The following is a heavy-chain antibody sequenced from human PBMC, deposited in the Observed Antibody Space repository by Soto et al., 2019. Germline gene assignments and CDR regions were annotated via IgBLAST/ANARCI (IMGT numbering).Heavy chain of an antibody. V-gene: IGHV3-9*01. Sequence: GGSLRLSCAASGFTFDDYAMHWVRQAPGKGLEWVSGISWNSGSIGYADSVKGRFTISRDNAKNSLYLQMNSLRAEDTALYYCAKDPYGSGSYYPGSWGQGTMVTVSS. D-gene: IGHD3-10*01. J-gene: IGHJ3*01. CDR2: ISWNSGSI. CDR3: AKDPYGSGSYYPGS. CDR1: GFTFDDYA.